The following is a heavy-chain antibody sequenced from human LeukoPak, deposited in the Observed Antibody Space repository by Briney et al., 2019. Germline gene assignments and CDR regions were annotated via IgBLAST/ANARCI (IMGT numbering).Heavy chain of an antibody. J-gene: IGHJ4*02. CDR3: ARDRVWTVLY. Sequence: GGSLRLSCAASGFTFSNYWMNWVRQAPGKGLEWVANINQDGSETYYVDSVKGRFTISRDNARHSLYLQVNNLRAEDTAVYYCARDRVWTVLYWGQGTLVTVSS. D-gene: IGHD6-13*01. CDR1: GFTFSNYW. V-gene: IGHV3-7*01. CDR2: INQDGSET.